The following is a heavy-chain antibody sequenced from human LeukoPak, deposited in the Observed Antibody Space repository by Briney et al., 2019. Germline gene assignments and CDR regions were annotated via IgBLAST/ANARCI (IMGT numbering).Heavy chain of an antibody. Sequence: GGSLRLSRAASGFTFSDYYMSWIRQAPGRGLEWVSYISSSGSTIYYADSVKGRFTISRDNAKNSLYLQMNSLRAEDTAVYYCARGVVVPAAIDYWGQGTLVTVSS. D-gene: IGHD2-2*01. CDR2: ISSSGSTI. J-gene: IGHJ4*02. CDR3: ARGVVVPAAIDY. V-gene: IGHV3-11*01. CDR1: GFTFSDYY.